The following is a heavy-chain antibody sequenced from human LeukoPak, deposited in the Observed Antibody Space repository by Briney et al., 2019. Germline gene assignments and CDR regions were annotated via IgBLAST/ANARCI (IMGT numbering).Heavy chain of an antibody. CDR2: INTNTRNP. CDR1: GYTFTSYA. D-gene: IGHD3/OR15-3a*01. J-gene: IGHJ4*02. Sequence: ASVKVSCKTSGYTFTSYAVNWVRQAPGQGLEWMGWINTNTRNPTYAQGFTGRFVFSLDTSVSTAYLQISSLKAEDTAVYYCARDPPLGEDWYFDYWGQGTLVTVSS. CDR3: ARDPPLGEDWYFDY. V-gene: IGHV7-4-1*02.